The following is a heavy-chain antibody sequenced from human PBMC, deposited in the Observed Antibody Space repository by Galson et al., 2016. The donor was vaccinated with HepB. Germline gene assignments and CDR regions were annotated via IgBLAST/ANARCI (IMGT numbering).Heavy chain of an antibody. J-gene: IGHJ4*02. CDR2: ISAYHGNT. V-gene: IGHV1-18*01. CDR3: ARERSGSYPWYFDY. Sequence: SVKVSCKASGYTFTSFGITWVRQAPGQGLEWMGWISAYHGNTNYAQNLQGRVTMTTDTSTSTAYMELRSLRSDDTAVYYCARERSGSYPWYFDYWGQGTLVTVSS. D-gene: IGHD1-26*01. CDR1: GYTFTSFG.